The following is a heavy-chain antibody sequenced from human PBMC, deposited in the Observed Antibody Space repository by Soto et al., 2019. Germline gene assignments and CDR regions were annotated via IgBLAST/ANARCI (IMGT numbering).Heavy chain of an antibody. CDR2: ISSSSSTI. D-gene: IGHD2-8*02. V-gene: IGHV3-48*01. Sequence: GGSLRLSCAASGFTFSSYSMNWVRQAPGKGLEWVSYISSSSSTIYYADSVKGRFTMPRDNAKNSLYLQMNSLRAEETAVYYCARSSDMGLFDYWGQGTLVTVSS. CDR1: GFTFSSYS. CDR3: ARSSDMGLFDY. J-gene: IGHJ4*02.